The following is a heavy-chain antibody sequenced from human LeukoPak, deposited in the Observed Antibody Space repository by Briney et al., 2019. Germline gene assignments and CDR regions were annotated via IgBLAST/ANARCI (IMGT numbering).Heavy chain of an antibody. Sequence: ASVKVSCKASGYTFTSYGISWVHQAPGQGLEWMGWISAYNGNTNYAQKLQGRVTMTTDTSTSTAYMELRSLRSDDTAVYYCARAAGIVGAVDFDYWGQGTLVTVSS. CDR1: GYTFTSYG. J-gene: IGHJ4*02. D-gene: IGHD1-26*01. CDR2: ISAYNGNT. V-gene: IGHV1-18*01. CDR3: ARAAGIVGAVDFDY.